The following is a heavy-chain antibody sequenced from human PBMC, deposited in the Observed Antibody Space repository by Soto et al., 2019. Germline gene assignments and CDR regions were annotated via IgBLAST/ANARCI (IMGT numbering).Heavy chain of an antibody. CDR3: ASLAAADAYGMDV. CDR2: IKQDGSEK. J-gene: IGHJ6*02. Sequence: GGSLRLSCAASGFTFSSYWMSWVRQAPGKGLEWVANIKQDGSEKYYVDSVKGRFTISRDNAKNSLYLQMNSLRAEDTAVYYCASLAAADAYGMDVWGQGTTVTVSS. D-gene: IGHD6-13*01. CDR1: GFTFSSYW. V-gene: IGHV3-7*05.